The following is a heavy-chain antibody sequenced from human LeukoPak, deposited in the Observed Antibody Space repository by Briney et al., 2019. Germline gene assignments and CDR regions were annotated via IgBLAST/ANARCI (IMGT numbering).Heavy chain of an antibody. CDR1: GGSISSSSYY. V-gene: IGHV4-39*07. J-gene: IGHJ3*02. CDR2: IYYSGST. CDR3: ARAELLIVVVPATSDAFDI. Sequence: PSETLSLTCTVSGGSISSSSYYWGWIRQPPGKGLEWIGSIYYSGSTYYNPSLKSRVTISVDTSKNQFSLNLSSVTAADTAVYYCARAELLIVVVPATSDAFDIWGQGTMVTVSS. D-gene: IGHD2-2*01.